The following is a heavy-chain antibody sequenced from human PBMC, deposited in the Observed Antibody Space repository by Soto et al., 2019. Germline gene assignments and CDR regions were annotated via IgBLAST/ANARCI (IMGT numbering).Heavy chain of an antibody. Sequence: GASVKVSCKASGYTFTGYYMHWVRQAPGQGLEWMGWINPNSGGTNYAQKFQGWVTMTRDTSISTAYMELSRLRSDDTAVYYCARGKGSSWYSYYYYGMDVWGQGTTVTVSS. V-gene: IGHV1-2*04. J-gene: IGHJ6*02. D-gene: IGHD6-13*01. CDR1: GYTFTGYY. CDR2: INPNSGGT. CDR3: ARGKGSSWYSYYYYGMDV.